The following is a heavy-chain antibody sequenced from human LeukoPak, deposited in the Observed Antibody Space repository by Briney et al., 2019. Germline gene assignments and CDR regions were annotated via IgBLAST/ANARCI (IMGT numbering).Heavy chain of an antibody. V-gene: IGHV3-15*01. Sequence: PGRSLRLSCAASGFTVTNVWMSWVRQAPGKGLEWVGRIKSKTDGGTTDYPAPVKDKFFISRDDSKNTLYLQMNNLKTEDTAVYYCTSDLPLGSRGIDHWGQGTQVTVSS. CDR2: IKSKTDGGTT. D-gene: IGHD3-10*01. CDR1: GFTVTNVW. CDR3: TSDLPLGSRGIDH. J-gene: IGHJ4*02.